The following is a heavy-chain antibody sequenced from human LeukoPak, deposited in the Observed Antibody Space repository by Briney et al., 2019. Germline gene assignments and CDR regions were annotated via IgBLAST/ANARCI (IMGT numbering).Heavy chain of an antibody. CDR1: GYTFTSYG. J-gene: IGHJ4*02. CDR2: ISAYNGNT. CDR3: ARDLAAAGEFDY. Sequence: GSVKVSCKASGYTFTSYGISSVRQAPGQGLECMGWISAYNGNTNYAQKLQGRVTMTTHTSTSTAYMELRSLRSDDTAVYYCARDLAAAGEFDYWGQGTLVTVSS. V-gene: IGHV1-18*01. D-gene: IGHD6-13*01.